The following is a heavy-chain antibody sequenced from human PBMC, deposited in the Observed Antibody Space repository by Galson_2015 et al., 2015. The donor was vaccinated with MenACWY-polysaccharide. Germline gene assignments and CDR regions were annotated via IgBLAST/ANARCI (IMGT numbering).Heavy chain of an antibody. D-gene: IGHD3-3*01. CDR2: IIPIFGTA. V-gene: IGHV1-69*13. CDR3: ARDRDFGSGYYGYFDY. CDR1: GGTFSSYA. Sequence: SVKVSCKASGGTFSSYAISWVRQAPGQGLEWMGGIIPIFGTANYAQKFQGRVTITADESTSTAYMELSSLRSEDTAVYYCARDRDFGSGYYGYFDYWGQGTLVTVSS. J-gene: IGHJ4*02.